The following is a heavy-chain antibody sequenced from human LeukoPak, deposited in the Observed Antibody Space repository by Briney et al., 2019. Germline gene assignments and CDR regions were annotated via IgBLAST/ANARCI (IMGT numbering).Heavy chain of an antibody. D-gene: IGHD3-22*01. CDR2: ISGSGDST. J-gene: IGHJ4*02. Sequence: PGGSLRLSCAASGFTFTNYAMTWVRQAPGKGLEWVSGISGSGDSTYYADSVKGRFTISRDNSKNTLYLQLNSLRGEDTAVYYCARGTCDSSAYSCRRVGGPFYYFDYWGQGTLVTVSS. CDR1: GFTFTNYA. V-gene: IGHV3-23*01. CDR3: ARGTCDSSAYSCRRVGGPFYYFDY.